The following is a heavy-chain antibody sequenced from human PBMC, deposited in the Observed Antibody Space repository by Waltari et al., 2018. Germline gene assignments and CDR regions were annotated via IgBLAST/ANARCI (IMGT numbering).Heavy chain of an antibody. J-gene: IGHJ4*02. D-gene: IGHD6-19*01. Sequence: EVQLLESGGGLVQPGGSLRLSCAASEFPFSSYAMNWVRQAPGKGMEWVSTISGRCGNTYYADSVKGRFTISRDNSKNTLYLQMNSLRAEDTAVYYCAKDPAGTYYFEYWGQGTLVTVSS. CDR2: ISGRCGNT. V-gene: IGHV3-23*01. CDR1: EFPFSSYA. CDR3: AKDPAGTYYFEY.